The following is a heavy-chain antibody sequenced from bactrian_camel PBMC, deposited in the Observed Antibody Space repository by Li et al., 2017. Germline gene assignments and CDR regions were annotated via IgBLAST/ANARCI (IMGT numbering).Heavy chain of an antibody. J-gene: IGHJ4*01. CDR3: AAGSWVAGSLDEHDYVH. CDR2: FESDGTP. D-gene: IGHD6*01. V-gene: IGHV3S53*01. CDR1: ASVYSQC. Sequence: VQLVESGGGSVQAGGSLRLACEADASVYSQCMGWFRQAPGKQQREGVAHFESDGTPRYADAVKGRFTISVDNAKNPVMVYLKMPTLKPDDTAMYYCAAGSWVAGSLDEHDYVHWGQGTQVTVS.